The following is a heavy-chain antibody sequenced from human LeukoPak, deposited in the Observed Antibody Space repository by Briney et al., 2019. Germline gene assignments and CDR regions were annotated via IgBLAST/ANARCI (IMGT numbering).Heavy chain of an antibody. Sequence: ASVKVSCKASGYTFTSYAMHWVRQAPGQGLEWMGWINPNSGGTNYAQKFQGWVTMTRDTSISTAYMELSRLRSDDTAVYYCARNGGTDYGDYDLDYWGQETLVTVSS. J-gene: IGHJ4*02. CDR2: INPNSGGT. CDR3: ARNGGTDYGDYDLDY. CDR1: GYTFTSYA. V-gene: IGHV1-2*04. D-gene: IGHD4-17*01.